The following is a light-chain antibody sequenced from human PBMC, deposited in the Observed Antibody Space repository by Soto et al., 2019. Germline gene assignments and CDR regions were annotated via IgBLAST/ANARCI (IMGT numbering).Light chain of an antibody. J-gene: IGKJ2*01. Sequence: DIVMTQSPDSLAVSLGERATINCKSSRSMFSRPADDSCLAWYQQKPGQPPKLLIYLTSIRESGVPDRFSGSGSGTDFALTINSLQAEDLAVYYCQQYYSSPYTFGQGTKLEIK. V-gene: IGKV4-1*01. CDR3: QQYYSSPYT. CDR2: LTS. CDR1: RSMFSRPADDSC.